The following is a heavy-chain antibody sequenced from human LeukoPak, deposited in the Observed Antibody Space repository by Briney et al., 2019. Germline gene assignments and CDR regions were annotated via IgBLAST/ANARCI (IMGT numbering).Heavy chain of an antibody. D-gene: IGHD5-24*01. Sequence: ASVKVSCKASGYTFTSYAMHWVRQAPGQGLEWMGWITPSGGAYYPQKFLGRVAITRDTSITTAYMDLSRLTSDDTAVYYCARDRYGDGFAHFDYWGQGALVTVSS. CDR1: GYTFTSYA. CDR2: ITPSGGA. V-gene: IGHV1-2*02. CDR3: ARDRYGDGFAHFDY. J-gene: IGHJ4*02.